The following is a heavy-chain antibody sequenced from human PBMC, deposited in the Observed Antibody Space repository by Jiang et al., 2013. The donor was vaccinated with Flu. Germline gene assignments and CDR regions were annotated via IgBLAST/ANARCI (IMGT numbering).Heavy chain of an antibody. V-gene: IGHV1-46*01. CDR1: GYTFTSND. CDR3: ARILSCGGACYYFDH. J-gene: IGHJ4*02. CDR2: INPSQGGT. D-gene: IGHD2-21*02. Sequence: VQLVESGAEVKEPGASVKVSCKASGYTFTSNDLHWVRQAPGQGLEWMGIINPSQGGTTYAQKFQGRITITRDTSTNTIYMELSSLKSEDTAVYYCARILSCGGACYYFDHWGQGSLVTVSS.